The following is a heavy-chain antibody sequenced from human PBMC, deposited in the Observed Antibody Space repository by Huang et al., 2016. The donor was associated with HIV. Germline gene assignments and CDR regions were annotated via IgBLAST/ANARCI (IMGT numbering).Heavy chain of an antibody. CDR3: AKDQGQWLAYFDS. Sequence: VRLVQSGGGVVQPGRSLRLSCAASGITFRSYAMHWVRQAPGKGLGWVAGNAADGSGQYYVDSVKGRFIISKDNSNETLFLEMRSLKSEDTAVYFCAKDQGQWLAYFDSWGQGTLVTVSS. V-gene: IGHV3-30*18. CDR1: GITFRSYA. J-gene: IGHJ4*02. D-gene: IGHD6-19*01. CDR2: NAADGSGQ.